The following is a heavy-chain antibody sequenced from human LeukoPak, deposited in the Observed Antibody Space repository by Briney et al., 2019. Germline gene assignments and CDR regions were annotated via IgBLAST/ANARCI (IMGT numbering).Heavy chain of an antibody. CDR3: TSGLYYDSWSDLFDY. CDR2: IRRKANGRTT. D-gene: IGHD3-3*01. Sequence: GGSLRLSCTASGFTFGDYAMSWVRQAPGKGPEWGGFIRRKANGRTTEYAAPVKGRFTISRDDSKSIAYLQMNSLKTEDTAVYYCTSGLYYDSWSDLFDYWGQGTLVTVSS. J-gene: IGHJ4*02. V-gene: IGHV3-49*04. CDR1: GFTFGDYA.